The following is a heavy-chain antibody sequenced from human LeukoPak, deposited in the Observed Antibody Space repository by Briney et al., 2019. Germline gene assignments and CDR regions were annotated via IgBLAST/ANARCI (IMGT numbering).Heavy chain of an antibody. V-gene: IGHV3-23*01. J-gene: IGHJ3*02. D-gene: IGHD1-26*01. CDR3: AKGPAQWELLPGAFDI. CDR1: GFTFSSYA. CDR2: ISGSGGST. Sequence: GGSLRLSCAASGFTFSSYAMSWVRQAPGKGLEWVSAISGSGGSTYYADSVKGRFTISRDNSKNTLYLQMNSLRAEDTAVYYCAKGPAQWELLPGAFDIWGQGTMVTVSS.